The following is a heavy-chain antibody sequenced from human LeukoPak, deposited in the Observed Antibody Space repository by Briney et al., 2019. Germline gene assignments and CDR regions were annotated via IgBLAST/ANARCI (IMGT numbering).Heavy chain of an antibody. Sequence: ASVKVSCKASGYTFTSYDINWVRQAPGQGLEWMGWINPNSGGTNYAQKFQGRVTMTRDTSISTAYMELSRLRSDDTAVYYCARDLGPWLVQGAFDIWGQGTMVTVSS. D-gene: IGHD6-19*01. CDR1: GYTFTSYD. CDR3: ARDLGPWLVQGAFDI. V-gene: IGHV1-2*02. CDR2: INPNSGGT. J-gene: IGHJ3*02.